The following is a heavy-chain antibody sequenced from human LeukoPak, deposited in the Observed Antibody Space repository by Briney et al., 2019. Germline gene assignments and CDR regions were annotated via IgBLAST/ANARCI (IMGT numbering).Heavy chain of an antibody. CDR1: GGSISGGSYY. CDR3: ARDHRIAVAPFDY. J-gene: IGHJ4*02. V-gene: IGHV4-39*07. CDR2: IYYSGSA. D-gene: IGHD6-19*01. Sequence: SETLSLTCTVSGGSISGGSYYWGWIRQSPGKGLEWIGSIYYSGSAYYNPSLKSRVTISVDTSKNQFSLKLSSVTAADTAVYYCARDHRIAVAPFDYWGQGTLVTVSS.